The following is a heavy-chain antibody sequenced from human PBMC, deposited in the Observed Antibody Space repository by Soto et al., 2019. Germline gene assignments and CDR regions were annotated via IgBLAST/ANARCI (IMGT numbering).Heavy chain of an antibody. CDR3: AHRRASAAFHI. V-gene: IGHV2-5*02. CDR2: IYWDDDK. J-gene: IGHJ3*02. CDR1: GFSLSTSEVG. Sequence: QITLKESGPPLVKPTQTLTLTCTSSGFSLSTSEVGVGWIRQPPGKALEWLALIYWDDDKRYSPSLKSRLTLTKDTSKNQVVLTMTNMDPVDTPTYYCAHRRASAAFHIWGQGTMVTVSS.